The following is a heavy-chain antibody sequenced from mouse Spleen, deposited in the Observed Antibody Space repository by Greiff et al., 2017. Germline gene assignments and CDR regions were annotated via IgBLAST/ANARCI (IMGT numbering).Heavy chain of an antibody. CDR2: ISSGGGNT. CDR3: ARPIYYDYEGAMDY. CDR1: GFTFSSYA. D-gene: IGHD2-4*01. Sequence: EVQRVESGGGLVKLGGSLKLSCAASGFTFSSYAMSWVRQTPEKRLEWVATISSGGGNTYYPDSVKGRFTISRDNAKNTLYLQMSSLKSEDTAMYYCARPIYYDYEGAMDYWGQGTSVTVSS. V-gene: IGHV5-9-3*01. J-gene: IGHJ4*01.